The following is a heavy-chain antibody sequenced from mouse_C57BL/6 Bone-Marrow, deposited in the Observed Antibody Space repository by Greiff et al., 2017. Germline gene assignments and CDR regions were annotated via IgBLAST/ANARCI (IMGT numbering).Heavy chain of an antibody. CDR2: FHPYNDDT. CDR3: ARGGNYGGYYFDY. J-gene: IGHJ2*01. Sequence: VHLVASGAELVKPGASVKMSCKASGYTFTTYPIEWMKQNHGKSLEWIGNFHPYNDDTKYNEKFKGKATLTVEKSSSTVYLELSRLTSDDSAVYYGARGGNYGGYYFDYWGQGTTLTVSS. CDR1: GYTFTTYP. D-gene: IGHD2-1*01. V-gene: IGHV1-47*01.